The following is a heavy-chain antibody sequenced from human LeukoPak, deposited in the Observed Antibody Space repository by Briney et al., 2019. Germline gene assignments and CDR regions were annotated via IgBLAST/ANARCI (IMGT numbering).Heavy chain of an antibody. Sequence: PGGSLRLSCAASGFTFGVSWTSWVRQAPGEGLEWVGNIKEDGSVKNYVDSVKGRLTISRDNAKSSLFLQMNNLRVEDTAVYYCVKDRGWNTFDYWGQGILVTVSS. CDR1: GFTFGVSW. CDR3: VKDRGWNTFDY. D-gene: IGHD1/OR15-1a*01. CDR2: IKEDGSVK. J-gene: IGHJ4*02. V-gene: IGHV3-7*01.